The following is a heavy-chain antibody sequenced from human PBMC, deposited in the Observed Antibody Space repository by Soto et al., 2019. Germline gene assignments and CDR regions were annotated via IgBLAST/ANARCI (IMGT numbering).Heavy chain of an antibody. CDR3: AKDVTQLWLPEFDY. V-gene: IGHV3-30*18. D-gene: IGHD5-18*01. CDR2: ISYDGSNK. CDR1: GFTFSSYG. J-gene: IGHJ4*02. Sequence: GGSLRLSCAASGFTFSSYGMHWVRQAPGKGLEWVAVISYDGSNKYYADSVKGRFTISRDNSKNTLYLQMNSLRAEDTAVYYCAKDVTQLWLPEFDYWGQGTLVTVSS.